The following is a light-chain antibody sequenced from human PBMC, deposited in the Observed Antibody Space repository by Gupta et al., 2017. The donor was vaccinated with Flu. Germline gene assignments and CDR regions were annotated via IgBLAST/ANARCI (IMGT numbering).Light chain of an antibody. V-gene: IGKV3-11*01. CDR3: QQRRHWPT. J-gene: IGKJ4*01. CDR1: QSVSTY. CDR2: DAS. Sequence: IVLTQSPATLSLSPGERATLSCRDSQSVSTYLAWYQQRPGQAPRLIIYDASDRATGIPDRFSGSGYETDFTHTSYRREPEDFAVYYWQQRRHWPTFGGGTNVEIK.